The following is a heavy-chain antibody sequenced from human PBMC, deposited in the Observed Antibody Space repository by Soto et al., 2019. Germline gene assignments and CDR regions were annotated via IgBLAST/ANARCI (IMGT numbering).Heavy chain of an antibody. CDR1: GGSFIGFY. CDR2: INHSGST. V-gene: IGHV4-34*01. Sequence: LVLLCLRWAVFGGSFIGFYWRCISKPTGKGLEWIGEINHSGSTNYNPSLKSRVTISVDTSKNQFSLKLSSVTAADTAVYYCARVRRHFDWLLLTGYYYGMDVWGQGTTVTVSS. CDR3: ARVRRHFDWLLLTGYYYGMDV. D-gene: IGHD3-9*01. J-gene: IGHJ6*02.